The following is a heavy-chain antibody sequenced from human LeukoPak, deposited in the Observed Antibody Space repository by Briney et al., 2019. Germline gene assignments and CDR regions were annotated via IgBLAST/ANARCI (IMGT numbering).Heavy chain of an antibody. CDR3: ARDAGYSSSCYYY. D-gene: IGHD6-13*01. V-gene: IGHV3-21*01. J-gene: IGHJ4*02. CDR2: ISSSSTYT. CDR1: GFTFSSYS. Sequence: GGSLRLSCAASGFTFSSYSMNWVRQAPGKGLEWVSSISSSSTYTYYADSVKGRFTISKGNAKNSLYLQMNSLRAEDTAVYYCARDAGYSSSCYYYWGQGTLVTVSS.